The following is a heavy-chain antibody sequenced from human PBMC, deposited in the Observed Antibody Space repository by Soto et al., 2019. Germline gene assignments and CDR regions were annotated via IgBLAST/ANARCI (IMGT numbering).Heavy chain of an antibody. CDR2: ISNSGGNT. D-gene: IGHD4-4*01. V-gene: IGHV3-23*01. J-gene: IGHJ4*02. CDR1: GFTFSSYV. CDR3: ARDRSATVPLLSDY. Sequence: PGGSLRLSCAASGFTFSSYVMSWVRQAPGKGLEWVSAISNSGGNTYYADSVKGRFTISRDNSKNTLYLQMSSLRSEDTAVYYCARDRSATVPLLSDYWGQGTLVTVSS.